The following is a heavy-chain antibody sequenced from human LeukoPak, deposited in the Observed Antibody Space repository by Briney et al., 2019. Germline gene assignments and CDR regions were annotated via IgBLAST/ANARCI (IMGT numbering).Heavy chain of an antibody. J-gene: IGHJ4*02. V-gene: IGHV7-4-1*02. CDR1: GYTFTSYA. D-gene: IGHD3-10*01. CDR3: AREHVLLWFGESLGFDY. CDR2: INTNTGNP. Sequence: ASVKVSCKASGYTFTSYAMNWVRQAPGQGLEWMGWINTNTGNPTYAQGFTGRFVFSLDTSVSTAYLQISSLKAEDTAVYYCAREHVLLWFGESLGFDYWGQGTLVTVSS.